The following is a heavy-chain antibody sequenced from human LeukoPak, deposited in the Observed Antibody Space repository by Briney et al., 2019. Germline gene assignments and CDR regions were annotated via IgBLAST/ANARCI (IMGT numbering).Heavy chain of an antibody. D-gene: IGHD2-8*01. CDR2: IHPGDSDT. J-gene: IGHJ5*02. CDR1: GYTFTNHR. CDR3: ARLDCTACWIDP. V-gene: IGHV5-51*01. Sequence: GESLKISCKGSGYTFTNHRIGWVRQMSGKGLEWMGIIHPGDSDTRYSPSFQGRVTISADKSVSTAYLQWNSLEASDTGMYFCARLDCTACWIDPWGQGTLVTVSS.